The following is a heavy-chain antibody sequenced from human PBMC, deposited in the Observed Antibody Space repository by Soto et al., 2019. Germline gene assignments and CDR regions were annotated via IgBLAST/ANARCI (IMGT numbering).Heavy chain of an antibody. J-gene: IGHJ4*02. CDR2: ISSSSSYI. CDR1: VFTFSSYS. CDR3: AGRRLGSPAPVD. Sequence: GPLRLSGAASVFTFSSYSMNWVRQAPGKGLEWVSSISSSSSYIYYADSVKGRFTISRDNAKNSLYLQMNSLRAEDTAVYYCAGRRLGSPAPVDWGQGTLVTVSS. V-gene: IGHV3-21*01. D-gene: IGHD2-15*01.